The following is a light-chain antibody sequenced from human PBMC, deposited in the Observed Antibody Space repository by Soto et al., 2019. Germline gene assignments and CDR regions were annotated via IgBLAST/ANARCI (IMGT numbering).Light chain of an antibody. CDR2: GAS. V-gene: IGKV3-15*01. CDR1: QSVTSSD. CDR3: QQHNNWPPWT. J-gene: IGKJ1*01. Sequence: EVVLTQSPGTLSLSPGERATLSCRAIQSVTSSDLAWYQQKPGQPPRLLIYGASTRAAGVPARFSGSGYGRQFSLTISSLQSEDFAIYHCQQHNNWPPWTFGQGTKVDIK.